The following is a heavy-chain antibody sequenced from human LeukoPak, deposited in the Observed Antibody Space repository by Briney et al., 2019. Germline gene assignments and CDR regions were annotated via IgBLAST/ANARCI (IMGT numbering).Heavy chain of an antibody. CDR1: GHSIGNNR. J-gene: IGHJ4*02. CDR2: IYYGGST. V-gene: IGHV4-59*07. CDR3: ARGHKYNRSWHPFAY. D-gene: IGHD1-14*01. Sequence: SDALSLTCTVLGHSIGNNRWNWIRHTPAKGQDGVGYIYYGGSTNYNPSLKSRVTISIDASENQFSLKLSSLTAADTAVYYCARGHKYNRSWHPFAYWGQGTLVTVSS.